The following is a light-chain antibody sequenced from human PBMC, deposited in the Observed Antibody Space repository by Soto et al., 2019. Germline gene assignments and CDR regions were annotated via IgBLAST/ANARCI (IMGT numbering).Light chain of an antibody. CDR3: QSYDSSPF. J-gene: IGLJ2*01. CDR1: SSNIGAGYD. V-gene: IGLV1-40*01. Sequence: QSMLTQPPSVSGAPGQRVTISCTGSSSNIGAGYDVHWYQQLPGTAPKLLIYGNSNRPSGVPDRFSGSKSGTSASLAITGLQAEDEADYYCQSYDSSPFFGGGTKVTVL. CDR2: GNS.